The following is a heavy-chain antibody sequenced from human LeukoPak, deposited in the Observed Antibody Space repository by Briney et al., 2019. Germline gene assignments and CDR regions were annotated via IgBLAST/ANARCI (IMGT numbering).Heavy chain of an antibody. CDR1: GYTFTDYY. J-gene: IGHJ3*02. D-gene: IGHD5-24*01. Sequence: ASVKVSCKTSGYTFTDYYIQWVRQAPGQGLEWMGWINPNSGGTDYAQKFQGRVTVTRDTSISTAYMEVSRLRSDDTAVYYCARVRDGYNDAYDIWGQGTMITVPS. CDR2: INPNSGGT. CDR3: ARVRDGYNDAYDI. V-gene: IGHV1-2*02.